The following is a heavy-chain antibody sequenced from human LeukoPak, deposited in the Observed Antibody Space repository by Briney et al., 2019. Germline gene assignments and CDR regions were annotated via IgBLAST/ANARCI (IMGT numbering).Heavy chain of an antibody. V-gene: IGHV5-51*01. CDR2: IYPPDSDT. J-gene: IGHJ4*01. CDR3: ARSSTYSPYYFDS. Sequence: GESLKISCQASGYLFRKNWIGWVRQMPGKGLEWMGIIYPPDSDTRYGREFQGQVTISVDESINTAYLQWSSLKPSDTAMYYCARSSTYSPYYFDSWGQGTLVTVSS. CDR1: GYLFRKNW. D-gene: IGHD2-2*01.